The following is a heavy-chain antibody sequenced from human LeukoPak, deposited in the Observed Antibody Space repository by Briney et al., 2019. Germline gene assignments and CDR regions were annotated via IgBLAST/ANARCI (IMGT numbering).Heavy chain of an antibody. CDR3: ASPVCSGGSCYRDAFDI. J-gene: IGHJ3*02. Sequence: SETLSLTCTVSGGSISSYYWSWIRQPAGKGLEWIGRIYTSGSTNYNPSLKSRVTMSVDTSKNQFSLKLSSVTAADTAVYYCASPVCSGGSCYRDAFDIWGQGTMVTDSS. CDR2: IYTSGST. CDR1: GGSISSYY. V-gene: IGHV4-4*07. D-gene: IGHD2-15*01.